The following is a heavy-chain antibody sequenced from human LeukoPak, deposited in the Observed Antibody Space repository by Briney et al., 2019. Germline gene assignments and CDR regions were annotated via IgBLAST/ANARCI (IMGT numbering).Heavy chain of an antibody. V-gene: IGHV1-2*04. J-gene: IGHJ5*02. D-gene: IGHD6-19*01. Sequence: GASVKVSCKASGYTLTGYYMHWVRQAPRQGLEWMGWINPNSGGTNYAQKFQGWVTMTRDTSISTAYMELSRLRSDDTAVYYCAREEYSIGWYAYNWFDPWGQGTLVTVSS. CDR2: INPNSGGT. CDR1: GYTLTGYY. CDR3: AREEYSIGWYAYNWFDP.